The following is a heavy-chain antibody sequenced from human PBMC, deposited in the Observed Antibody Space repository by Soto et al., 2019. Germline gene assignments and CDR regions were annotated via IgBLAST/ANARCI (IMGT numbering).Heavy chain of an antibody. CDR3: AREQLVLRWFGP. CDR1: GGTFSSDA. D-gene: IGHD6-6*01. Sequence: QVQLVQSGAEVKKPGSSVKFSCKASGGTFSSDAISCVRQAPGQGLEWMGGIIPIFGTAHYAQKFQGRVTITADGSTSTDYLEMSSLRSQVSAVDYCAREQLVLRWFGPWGQGTLVTVSS. CDR2: IIPIFGTA. V-gene: IGHV1-69*01. J-gene: IGHJ5*02.